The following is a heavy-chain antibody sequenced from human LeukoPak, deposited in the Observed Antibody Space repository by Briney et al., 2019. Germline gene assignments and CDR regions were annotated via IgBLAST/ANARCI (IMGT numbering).Heavy chain of an antibody. CDR3: ARGRAPTVITRGDMDV. Sequence: PSETLSLTCAVYGGSFSGYYWSWVRQPPGKGLEWIGEINHSGSTNYNPSLKSRVTISVDTSKNQFSLKLSSVTAADTAVYYCARGRAPTVITRGDMDVWGKGTTVTVSS. J-gene: IGHJ6*03. D-gene: IGHD4-17*01. CDR1: GGSFSGYY. V-gene: IGHV4-34*01. CDR2: INHSGST.